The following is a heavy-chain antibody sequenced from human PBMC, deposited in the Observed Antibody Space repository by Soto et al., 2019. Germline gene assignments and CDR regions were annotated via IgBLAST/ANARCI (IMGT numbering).Heavy chain of an antibody. Sequence: PGGSLRLSCAASGFTFSSYGMRWVRQAPGKGLEWVAVIWYDGSNKYYADSVKGRFTISRDNSKNTLYLQMNSLRAEDTAVYYCAREYYYDSSGLDYWGQGTLVTVSS. D-gene: IGHD3-22*01. J-gene: IGHJ4*02. CDR2: IWYDGSNK. CDR3: AREYYYDSSGLDY. V-gene: IGHV3-33*01. CDR1: GFTFSSYG.